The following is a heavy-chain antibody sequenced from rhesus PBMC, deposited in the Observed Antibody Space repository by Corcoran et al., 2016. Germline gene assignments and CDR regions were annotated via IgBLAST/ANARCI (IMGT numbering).Heavy chain of an antibody. V-gene: IGHV4S18*01. J-gene: IGHJ4*01. D-gene: IGHD5-24*01. CDR2: IYGNSTNP. CDR3: ARRWVQSFEY. CDR1: GGSISDSYR. Sequence: QVQLQESGPGLVKPSETLSLTCAVSGGSISDSYRWNWIRQAPGKGLEWIGVIYGNSTNPTHNPALHSRRIVSKATSQNQFCLRLSYVTAADAAVYYCARRWVQSFEYWGQGVLVPVSS.